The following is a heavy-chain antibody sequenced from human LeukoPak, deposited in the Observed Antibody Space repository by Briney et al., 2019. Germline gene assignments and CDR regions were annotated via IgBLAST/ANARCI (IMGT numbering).Heavy chain of an antibody. Sequence: PSETLSLTCAVSGGSISSGGYSWSWIRQPPGKGLEWIGYIYHSGSTYYNPSLKSRVTISVDTSKNQFSLKLSSVTAADTAVYYCARQYYYDSSGYYYNYFDYWGQGTLVTVSS. J-gene: IGHJ4*02. CDR3: ARQYYYDSSGYYYNYFDY. V-gene: IGHV4-30-2*01. D-gene: IGHD3-22*01. CDR1: GGSISSGGYS. CDR2: IYHSGST.